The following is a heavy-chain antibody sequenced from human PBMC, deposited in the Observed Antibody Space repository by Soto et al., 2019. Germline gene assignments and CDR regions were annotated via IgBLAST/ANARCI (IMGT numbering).Heavy chain of an antibody. V-gene: IGHV4-4*02. D-gene: IGHD2-8*01. CDR1: GASISSSNW. CDR3: ARRTWGMDV. Sequence: QVQLQESGPGLVKPSGTLSLTCAVSGASISSSNWWSWVRQPPGKGLEWIGEIYHIGHTNYNPSLERRGTISVDKSKNQFSLRLSSGTAADTAVYYCARRTWGMDVWGQGTTVIVSS. J-gene: IGHJ6*02. CDR2: IYHIGHT.